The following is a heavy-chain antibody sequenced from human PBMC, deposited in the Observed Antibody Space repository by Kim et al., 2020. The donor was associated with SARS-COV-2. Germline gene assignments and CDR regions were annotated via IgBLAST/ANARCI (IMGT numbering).Heavy chain of an antibody. D-gene: IGHD6-19*01. CDR3: AKDQVAVAPGFFFDY. V-gene: IGHV3-30*02. Sequence: DAVKGRFTISRDNSKNTLYLQMNSLRAEDTAVYYCAKDQVAVAPGFFFDYWGQGTLVTVSS. J-gene: IGHJ4*02.